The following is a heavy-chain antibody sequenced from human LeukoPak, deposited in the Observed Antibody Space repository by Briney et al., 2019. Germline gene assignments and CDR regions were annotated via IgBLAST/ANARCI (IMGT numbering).Heavy chain of an antibody. V-gene: IGHV3-7*01. CDR2: IKQDGSEK. D-gene: IGHD2-2*01. Sequence: GGSLRLSCAASGFTFSSYWMSWVRQAPGKGLEGVANIKQDGSEKYYVDSVKGRFTISRDNAKNSLYLQMNSLRAEDTAVYYCARDEEDIVVKPAAHSRFYYYYYMDVWGKGTTVTVSS. J-gene: IGHJ6*03. CDR1: GFTFSSYW. CDR3: ARDEEDIVVKPAAHSRFYYYYYMDV.